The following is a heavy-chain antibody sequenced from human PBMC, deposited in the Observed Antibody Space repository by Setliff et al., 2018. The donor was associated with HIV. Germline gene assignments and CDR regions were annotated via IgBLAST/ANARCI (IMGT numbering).Heavy chain of an antibody. Sequence: SETLSLTCAVYGGSFSAYHWSWIRQTPGKGLEWLGEIDHSGSTAYNLALESRVSMSIDTSKNQFSLKLTSVTAADTAIYYCARGRDYTGSWFRPFYLDFWGHGNLVTVSS. J-gene: IGHJ4*01. CDR1: GGSFSAYH. CDR3: ARGRDYTGSWFRPFYLDF. D-gene: IGHD3-3*01. V-gene: IGHV4-34*01. CDR2: IDHSGST.